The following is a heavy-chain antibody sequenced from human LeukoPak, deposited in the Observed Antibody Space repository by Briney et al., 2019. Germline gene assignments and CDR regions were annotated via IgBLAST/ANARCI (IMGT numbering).Heavy chain of an antibody. CDR1: GFTFSSYA. D-gene: IGHD2-2*01. Sequence: PGGSLRLSCAASGFTFSSYAMSWVRQAPGKGLEWVSAISGSGGSTYCADSVKGRFTISRDNSKNTLYLQMNSLRAEDTAVYYCAKDIVVVPAANIAAAGNYWGQGTLVTVSS. V-gene: IGHV3-23*01. CDR3: AKDIVVVPAANIAAAGNY. CDR2: ISGSGGST. J-gene: IGHJ4*02.